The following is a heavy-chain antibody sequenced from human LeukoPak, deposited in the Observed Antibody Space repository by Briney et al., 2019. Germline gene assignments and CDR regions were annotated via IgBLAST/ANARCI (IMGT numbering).Heavy chain of an antibody. D-gene: IGHD1-26*01. CDR3: ASGGSYYGGFDY. Sequence: EPGGSLRLSCAASAFTVNSNYMNWVRQAPGKGLEWVSVIYTGNSRYHADSVKDRFTISRDTPKNTLYLQMNSLRAEDTAVYYCASGGSYYGGFDYWGQGTLVTVSS. CDR1: AFTVNSNY. J-gene: IGHJ4*02. CDR2: IYTGNSR. V-gene: IGHV3-53*01.